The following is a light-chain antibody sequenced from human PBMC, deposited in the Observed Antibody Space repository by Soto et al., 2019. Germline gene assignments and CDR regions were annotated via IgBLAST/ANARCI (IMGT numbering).Light chain of an antibody. CDR3: CSYAGRYSWV. CDR1: SSDVGGYNY. J-gene: IGLJ3*02. CDR2: DVT. V-gene: IGLV2-11*01. Sequence: QSVLTQPRSVSGSPGQSVTISCTGTSSDVGGYNYVSWYQQHPGKVPKLMIFDVTTRPSGVPDRFSGSKSGYTASLTISGLQAEHEAHYYCCSYAGRYSWVFGGGTKLTVL.